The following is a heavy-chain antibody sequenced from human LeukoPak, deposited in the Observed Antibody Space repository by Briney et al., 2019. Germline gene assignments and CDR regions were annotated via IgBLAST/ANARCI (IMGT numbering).Heavy chain of an antibody. CDR3: ARARGFFDY. J-gene: IGHJ4*02. Sequence: GGSLRLSCAASGFTFSSYWMSWVRQAPGKGLGWVANIKQAGSEKYYVDSVKGRFTISRDNAENSLYLQMNNLRAEDTAVYYCARARGFFDYWGQGTLVTVTS. CDR2: IKQAGSEK. CDR1: GFTFSSYW. D-gene: IGHD3-10*01. V-gene: IGHV3-7*01.